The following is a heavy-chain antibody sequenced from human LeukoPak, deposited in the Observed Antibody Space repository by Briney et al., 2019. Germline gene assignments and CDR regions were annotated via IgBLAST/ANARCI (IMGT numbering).Heavy chain of an antibody. CDR1: GYTFTGYY. V-gene: IGHV1-2*06. CDR2: INPNSGGT. Sequence: ASVKVSCKASGYTFTGYYMHWVRQAPGQGLEWMGRINPNSGGTNYAQKFQGRVTMTRDTSISTAYMELSRLRSDDTAVYYCARGIEQWLPTYYYYMDVWGRGTTVTVSS. D-gene: IGHD6-19*01. CDR3: ARGIEQWLPTYYYYMDV. J-gene: IGHJ6*03.